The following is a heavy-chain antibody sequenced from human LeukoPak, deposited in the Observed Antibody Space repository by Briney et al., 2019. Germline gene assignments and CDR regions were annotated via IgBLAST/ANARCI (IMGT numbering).Heavy chain of an antibody. CDR3: ITAALGR. CDR2: IKSKTDGGTT. Sequence: GGSLRLSCAASGSNFSYAWMSWGRQAPGKGLEWGGRIKSKTDGGTTDYAAAVEGRFTISRDDSKDTLYLQMNSLKTEHPAVYFCITAALGRWGQGTLVTVSS. V-gene: IGHV3-15*01. CDR1: GSNFSYAW. J-gene: IGHJ1*01.